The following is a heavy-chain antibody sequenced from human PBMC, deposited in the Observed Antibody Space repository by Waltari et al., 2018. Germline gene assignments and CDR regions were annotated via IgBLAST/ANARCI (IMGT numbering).Heavy chain of an antibody. D-gene: IGHD2-21*02. CDR2: ISGSGGST. CDR3: AKDLSVVVTAILDY. V-gene: IGHV3-23*04. J-gene: IGHJ4*02. Sequence: EVQLVESGGGLVQPGGSLRLSCAASGFPFSRYAMSWVRQAPGKGLEWVSAISGSGGSTYYADSVKGRFTISRDNSKNTLYLQMNSLRAEDTAVYYCAKDLSVVVTAILDYWGQGTLVTVSS. CDR1: GFPFSRYA.